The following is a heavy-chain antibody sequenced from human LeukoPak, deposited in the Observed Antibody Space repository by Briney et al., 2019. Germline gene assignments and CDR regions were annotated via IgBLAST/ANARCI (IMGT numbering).Heavy chain of an antibody. D-gene: IGHD6-19*01. Sequence: SSETLSLTCTVSGGSISSYYWSWIRQPPGKGLEWIGYIYYSGSTNYNSSLKSRVTISVDTAKNQFSLKLNSVTAADTAVYYCARMSNSSPILDYWGQGTLVTVSS. CDR3: ARMSNSSPILDY. CDR1: GGSISSYY. CDR2: IYYSGST. J-gene: IGHJ4*02. V-gene: IGHV4-59*01.